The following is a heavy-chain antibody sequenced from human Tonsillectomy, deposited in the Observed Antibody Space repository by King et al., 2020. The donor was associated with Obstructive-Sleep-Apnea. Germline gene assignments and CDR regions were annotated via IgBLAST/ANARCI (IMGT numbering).Heavy chain of an antibody. CDR3: ASLRITMVRGATPLYYFDY. V-gene: IGHV4-59*08. CDR1: GGSISSYY. Sequence: LQLQESGPGLVKPSETLSLTCTVSGGSISSYYWSWIRQPPGKGLEWIGYIYYSGSTNYNPSLKSRVTISVDTSKNQFSLKLSSVTAADTAVYYCASLRITMVRGATPLYYFDYWGQGTLVTVSS. CDR2: IYYSGST. D-gene: IGHD3-10*01. J-gene: IGHJ4*02.